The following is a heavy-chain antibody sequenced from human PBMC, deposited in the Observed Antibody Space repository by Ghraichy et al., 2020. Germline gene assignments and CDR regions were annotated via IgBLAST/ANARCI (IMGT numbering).Heavy chain of an antibody. CDR1: GFSLSTSGVG. CDR2: IYWNDDK. CDR3: AHSITVVVAATHYYYGMDV. V-gene: IGHV2-5*01. D-gene: IGHD2-15*01. J-gene: IGHJ6*02. Sequence: SGPTLVKPTQTLTLTCTFSGFSLSTSGVGVGWIRQPPGKALEWLALIYWNDDKRYSPSLKSRLTITKDTSKNQVVLTMTNMDPVDTATYYCAHSITVVVAATHYYYGMDVWGQGTTVTVSS.